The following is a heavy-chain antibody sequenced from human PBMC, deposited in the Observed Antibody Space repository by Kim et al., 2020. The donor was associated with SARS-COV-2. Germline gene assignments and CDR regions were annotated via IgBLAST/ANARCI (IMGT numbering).Heavy chain of an antibody. V-gene: IGHV1-18*01. D-gene: IGHD2-21*02. CDR3: ASLGGGNSGFMGKQI. CDR2: ISAYNGNT. CDR1: GYTFTSYG. J-gene: IGHJ4*02. Sequence: ASVKVSCKASGYTFTSYGISWVRQAPGQGLEWMGWISAYNGNTNYAQKLQGRVTMTTDTSTSTAYMELRSLRSDDTAVYYCASLGGGNSGFMGKQIWGQGTLVTVSS.